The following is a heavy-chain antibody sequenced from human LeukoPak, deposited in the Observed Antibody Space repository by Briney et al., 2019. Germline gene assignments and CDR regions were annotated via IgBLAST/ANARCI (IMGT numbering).Heavy chain of an antibody. J-gene: IGHJ4*02. CDR1: GDTFTSYG. V-gene: IGHV1-18*01. Sequence: WASVKVSCKTSGDTFTSYGISWLRQAPGQGLEWMGWISTYNGNTIYAQKLRGRVTMTTDTSTSTAYMELRSLTSDDTAMYYCARAAIVTNFGLFDYWGQGTLVTVSS. CDR2: ISTYNGNT. D-gene: IGHD5-12*01. CDR3: ARAAIVTNFGLFDY.